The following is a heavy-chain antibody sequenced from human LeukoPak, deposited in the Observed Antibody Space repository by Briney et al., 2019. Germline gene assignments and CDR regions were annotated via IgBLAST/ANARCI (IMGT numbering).Heavy chain of an antibody. CDR1: GYTFTNYA. J-gene: IGHJ3*02. CDR2: INAGIGNT. Sequence: ASVKVSCKASGYTFTNYAIHWVRQAPGQRLEWMGWINAGIGNTEYSQEFQGRVAITRDTSASTAYMELSSLRSEDTAVYYCARTQGVFYGGNFGAFHIWGQGTMVTVSS. CDR3: ARTQGVFYGGNFGAFHI. V-gene: IGHV1-3*01. D-gene: IGHD4-23*01.